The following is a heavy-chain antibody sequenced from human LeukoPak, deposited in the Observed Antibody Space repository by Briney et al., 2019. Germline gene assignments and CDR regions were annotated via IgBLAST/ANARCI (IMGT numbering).Heavy chain of an antibody. CDR1: GFTFSSYV. J-gene: IGHJ3*02. D-gene: IGHD3-3*01. V-gene: IGHV3-23*01. Sequence: PGGSLRLSCAASGFTFSSYVMSWVRHATGKGLEWVSAISGNGGSTYYADSVKGRFTISRDNSKNTLCLQMNSLRAEDTAVYFCAKDLLIGPSGFHMWGQGTMVIVSS. CDR2: ISGNGGST. CDR3: AKDLLIGPSGFHM.